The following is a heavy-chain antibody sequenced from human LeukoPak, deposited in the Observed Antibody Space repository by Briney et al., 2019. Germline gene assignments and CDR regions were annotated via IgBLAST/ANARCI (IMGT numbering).Heavy chain of an antibody. CDR2: ISSSSSTI. CDR1: GFTFSSYS. CDR3: ARAYGGDYGDYDSYFDL. J-gene: IGHJ2*01. V-gene: IGHV3-48*02. D-gene: IGHD4-17*01. Sequence: GGSLRLSCAASGFTFSSYSINWVRQAQGKGRGWVSYISSSSSTIYYADSVKGRFTISRDNAKNSLYLQMNSLRDEDTAVYYCARAYGGDYGDYDSYFDLWGRGTLVTVSS.